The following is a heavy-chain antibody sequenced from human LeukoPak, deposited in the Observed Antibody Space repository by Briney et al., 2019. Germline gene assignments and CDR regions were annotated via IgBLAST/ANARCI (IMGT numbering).Heavy chain of an antibody. CDR2: INPNSGGT. D-gene: IGHD1-26*01. V-gene: IGHV1-2*04. J-gene: IGHJ5*02. CDR1: GYTFAGYY. Sequence: ASVKVSCKASGYTFAGYYMHWVRQAPGQGLEWMGWINPNSGGTKYAQKFQGWVTMTRDTSISTAYMELTRLRSDDTAVYYCARDKGGSPNWFDPWGQGTLVTVSS. CDR3: ARDKGGSPNWFDP.